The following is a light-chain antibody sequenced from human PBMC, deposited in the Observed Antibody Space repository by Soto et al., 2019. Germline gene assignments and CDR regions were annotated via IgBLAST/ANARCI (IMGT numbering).Light chain of an antibody. Sequence: VLSQSPGTLSLYPGERATLSCRASQTISNNYLAWYQQRPGQAPRLVIYGASNRATGIPDRFSGSGSGTDFTLIISRLEPEDFAVYYCQQYAGSPWTFGQGTKVDVK. CDR3: QQYAGSPWT. V-gene: IGKV3-20*01. CDR2: GAS. J-gene: IGKJ1*01. CDR1: QTISNNY.